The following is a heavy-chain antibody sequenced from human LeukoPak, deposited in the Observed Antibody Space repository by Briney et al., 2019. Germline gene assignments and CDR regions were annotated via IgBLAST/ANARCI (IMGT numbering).Heavy chain of an antibody. CDR1: GFTFSSYG. V-gene: IGHV3-23*01. J-gene: IGHJ4*02. Sequence: PGGSLRLSCAASGFTFSSYGMSWVRQAPGKGLEWVSAISGSGGSTYYADSVKGRFTISRDNSKNTLYLQMNSLRAEDTAVYYCARDPGYCSSTSCYGDYFDCWGQGTLVTVSS. CDR2: ISGSGGST. CDR3: ARDPGYCSSTSCYGDYFDC. D-gene: IGHD2-2*01.